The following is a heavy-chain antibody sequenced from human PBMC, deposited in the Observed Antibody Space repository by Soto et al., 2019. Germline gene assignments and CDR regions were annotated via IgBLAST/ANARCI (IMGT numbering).Heavy chain of an antibody. CDR1: GLTSTTYA. V-gene: IGHV3-23*01. J-gene: IGHJ6*02. Sequence: GVSQILSCAASGLTSTTYAMSCVRQSPEKCLESVSVISGSGGTTYYADSVTGRFTISRDNSENTLYLQMNSLRAEDTAVYYCAKEYSDFLTAFYGPLNFYYYYAGMYVWGQGTTVTVYS. CDR3: AKEYSDFLTAFYGPLNFYYYYAGMYV. CDR2: ISGSGGTT. D-gene: IGHD3-9*01.